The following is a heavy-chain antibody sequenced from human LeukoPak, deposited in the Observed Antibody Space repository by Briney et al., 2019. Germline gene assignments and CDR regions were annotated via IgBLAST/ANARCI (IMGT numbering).Heavy chain of an antibody. Sequence: GASVKVSCKASGYTFTSYGISWVRQAPGQGLEWMGWISAYNGNTNYAQKLQGRVTMTTDTPTSTAYMELRSLRSDDTAVYYCARVEIGLRYFDWLLPIDYWGQGTLVTVSS. D-gene: IGHD3-9*01. CDR1: GYTFTSYG. CDR2: ISAYNGNT. CDR3: ARVEIGLRYFDWLLPIDY. J-gene: IGHJ4*02. V-gene: IGHV1-18*04.